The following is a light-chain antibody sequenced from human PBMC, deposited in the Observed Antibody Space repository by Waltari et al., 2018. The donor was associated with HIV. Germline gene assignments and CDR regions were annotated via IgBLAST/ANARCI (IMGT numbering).Light chain of an antibody. V-gene: IGLV3-25*03. J-gene: IGLJ1*01. Sequence: SYELTQSHSVSVSPGQKDRIPCCGDALHTQYGYWSQQKPGQAPVLLIYKDTERPAGIPERFSGSSSGTTVTLTISGVQAEDEADYYCHSSDSSAAYVCGTGTKVTVL. CDR3: HSSDSSAAYV. CDR2: KDT. CDR1: ALHTQY.